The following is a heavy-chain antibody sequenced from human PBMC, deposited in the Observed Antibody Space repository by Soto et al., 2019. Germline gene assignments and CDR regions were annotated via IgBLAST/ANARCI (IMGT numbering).Heavy chain of an antibody. CDR1: GFTVSSNY. CDR3: AREWELPNYYGMDV. J-gene: IGHJ6*02. Sequence: GGSLRLSCAASGFTVSSNYMSWVRQAPGKGLEWVSVIYSGGSTYYADSVKGRFTISRDNSKNTVHLQMNSLRAEDTAVYYCAREWELPNYYGMDVWGQGTTVTVSS. D-gene: IGHD1-26*01. CDR2: IYSGGST. V-gene: IGHV3-53*01.